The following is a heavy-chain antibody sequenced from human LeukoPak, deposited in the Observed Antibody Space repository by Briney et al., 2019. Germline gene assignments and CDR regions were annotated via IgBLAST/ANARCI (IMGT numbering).Heavy chain of an antibody. CDR3: ARGYCSGGSCYWVFDY. CDR1: GFTFSSYS. Sequence: GGSLRLSCAASGFTFSSYSMNWVRQAPGKGLEWVSSISSSSSYIYYADSVKGRFTISRDNAKNSLHLQMNSLRAEDTAVYYCARGYCSGGSCYWVFDYWGQGTLVTVSS. V-gene: IGHV3-21*01. J-gene: IGHJ4*02. D-gene: IGHD2-15*01. CDR2: ISSSSSYI.